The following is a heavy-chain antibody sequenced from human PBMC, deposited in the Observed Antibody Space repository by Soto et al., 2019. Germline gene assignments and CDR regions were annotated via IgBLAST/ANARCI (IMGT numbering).Heavy chain of an antibody. D-gene: IGHD4-17*01. V-gene: IGHV1-69*08. CDR2: IIPILGIA. CDR3: ARDSGYGGYYYYGMDV. J-gene: IGHJ6*02. CDR1: GGTFSSYT. Sequence: QVQLVQSGAEVKKPGSSVKVSCKASGGTFSSYTISWVRLAAGQGLEWMGRIIPILGIANYAQKFQGRVTITADKSTSSAYMELSSLRSEDTAVCSCARDSGYGGYYYYGMDVWGQGTTVTVSS.